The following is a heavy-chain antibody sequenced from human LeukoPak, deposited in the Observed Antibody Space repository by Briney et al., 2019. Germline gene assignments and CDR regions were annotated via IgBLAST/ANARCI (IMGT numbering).Heavy chain of an antibody. J-gene: IGHJ4*02. V-gene: IGHV3-30*18. D-gene: IGHD2/OR15-2a*01. CDR3: AKDLTGVNYCLNQ. Sequence: PGGSLRLSCAASGFTFRSYGMHWVRQAPGKGLEWVAVISNDGSNKHYADSVKGRFTISRDNSKNTLYLQMNSLRAEDTAVYYCAKDLTGVNYCLNQWGQGTLVTVSS. CDR1: GFTFRSYG. CDR2: ISNDGSNK.